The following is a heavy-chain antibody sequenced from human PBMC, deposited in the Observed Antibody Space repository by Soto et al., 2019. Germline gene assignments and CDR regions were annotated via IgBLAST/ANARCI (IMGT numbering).Heavy chain of an antibody. D-gene: IGHD6-13*01. J-gene: IGHJ5*02. Sequence: ASVKVSCKASGYTFTSYAMHWVRQAPGQRLEWMGWINAGNGNTKYSQKFQGRVTITRDTSASTAYMELSSLRSEDTAVYYCARGPRAKEAAGPRTSDNWFDPWGQGTLVTVSS. V-gene: IGHV1-3*01. CDR3: ARGPRAKEAAGPRTSDNWFDP. CDR2: INAGNGNT. CDR1: GYTFTSYA.